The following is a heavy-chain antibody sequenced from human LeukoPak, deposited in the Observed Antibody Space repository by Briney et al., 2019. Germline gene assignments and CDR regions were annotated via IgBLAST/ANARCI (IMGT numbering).Heavy chain of an antibody. V-gene: IGHV4-4*02. CDR2: IYHSGST. CDR1: GGSISSSDW. J-gene: IGHJ3*02. D-gene: IGHD6-19*01. Sequence: SGTLSLTCTVSGGSISSSDWYCWVRQSPGKGLGWIGEIYHSGSTNYNPSLKSRVTISLDKSKNQFSLKLNSVTAADTAVYYCATLYSSGWYGTFDIWGQGTMVTVSS. CDR3: ATLYSSGWYGTFDI.